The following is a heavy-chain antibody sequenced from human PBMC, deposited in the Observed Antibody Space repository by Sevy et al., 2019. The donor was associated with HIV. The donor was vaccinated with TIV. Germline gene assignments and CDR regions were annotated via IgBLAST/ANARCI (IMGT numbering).Heavy chain of an antibody. J-gene: IGHJ1*01. CDR1: GFTFSSYL. Sequence: GGSLRLSCAASGFTFSSYLMNWVRQAPGKGLEWVSSISSSSSYIYYADSVKGRFTISRDNAKNSLYLQMNSLRAEDTAVYYCARGAYPGIAVAGSPQHWDQGTLVTVSS. V-gene: IGHV3-21*01. D-gene: IGHD6-19*01. CDR3: ARGAYPGIAVAGSPQH. CDR2: ISSSSSYI.